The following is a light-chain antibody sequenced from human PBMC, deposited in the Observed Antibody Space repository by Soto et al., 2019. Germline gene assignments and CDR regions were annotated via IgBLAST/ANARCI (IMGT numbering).Light chain of an antibody. CDR3: SSYAGSKNFIL. Sequence: QSVLTQPPSASGSPGQSVTISCTGTTSDVGGYNYVSWYQLHPGKVPKLIISEVNKRPLGVPDRFSGSKSGSTASLTVSGLQAEDEADYFCSSYAGSKNFILFGGGTKLTVL. CDR1: TSDVGGYNY. CDR2: EVN. V-gene: IGLV2-8*01. J-gene: IGLJ2*01.